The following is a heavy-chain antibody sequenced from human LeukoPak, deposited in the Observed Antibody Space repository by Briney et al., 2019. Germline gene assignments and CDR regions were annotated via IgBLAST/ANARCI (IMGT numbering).Heavy chain of an antibody. CDR1: GGSISSSSYY. CDR3: ASRGPNYYGSGSYWFDP. J-gene: IGHJ5*02. Sequence: SETLSLTCTVSGGSISSSSYYWGWIRQPPGKGLEWIGSIHYSGSTNYNPSLKSRVTISVDTSKNQFSLKLSSVTAADTAVYYCASRGPNYYGSGSYWFDPWGQGTLVTVSS. D-gene: IGHD3-10*01. V-gene: IGHV4-39*07. CDR2: IHYSGST.